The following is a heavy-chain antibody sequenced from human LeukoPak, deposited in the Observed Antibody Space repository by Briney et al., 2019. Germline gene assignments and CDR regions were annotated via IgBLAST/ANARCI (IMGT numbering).Heavy chain of an antibody. CDR2: IYHSGNT. D-gene: IGHD2-2*02. CDR3: ARKYCSSASCYSFDY. Sequence: SETLSLTCIVSGGSISSDSHYWGWIRQPPGKGLEWIGSIYHSGNTYYNPSLKSRVTISVDTSKNQFSLKLSSVTAADTAVYYCARKYCSSASCYSFDYWGQGTLVTVSS. CDR1: GGSISSDSHY. J-gene: IGHJ4*02. V-gene: IGHV4-39*07.